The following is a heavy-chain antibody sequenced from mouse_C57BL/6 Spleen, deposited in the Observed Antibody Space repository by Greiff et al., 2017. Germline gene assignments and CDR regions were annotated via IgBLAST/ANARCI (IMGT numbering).Heavy chain of an antibody. Sequence: EVQLQQSGPELVKPGASVKISCKASGYSFTGYYMNWVKQSPEKSLEWIGEINPSTGGTTYNQKFKAKATLTVDKSSSTAYMQLKSLTSEDSAVYYCARIYYDYAGYYAMDYWGQGTSVTVSS. CDR3: ARIYYDYAGYYAMDY. CDR2: INPSTGGT. CDR1: GYSFTGYY. D-gene: IGHD2-4*01. J-gene: IGHJ4*01. V-gene: IGHV1-42*01.